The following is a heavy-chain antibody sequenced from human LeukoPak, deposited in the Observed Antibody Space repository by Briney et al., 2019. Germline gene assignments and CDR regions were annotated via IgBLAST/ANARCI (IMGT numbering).Heavy chain of an antibody. D-gene: IGHD6-19*01. CDR3: ASAVAGYYYYYGMDV. Sequence: GGSLRLSSAASGFTFSSYEMNWVRQAPGKGLEWVSYISSSGSTIYYADSVKGRFTISRDNAKNSLYLQMNSLRAEDTAVYYCASAVAGYYYYYGMDVWGKGTTVTVSS. J-gene: IGHJ6*04. CDR2: ISSSGSTI. CDR1: GFTFSSYE. V-gene: IGHV3-48*03.